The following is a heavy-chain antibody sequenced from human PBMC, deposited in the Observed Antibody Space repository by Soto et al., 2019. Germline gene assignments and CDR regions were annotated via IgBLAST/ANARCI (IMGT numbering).Heavy chain of an antibody. Sequence: PSETLSLTCAVYGGSFSGYYWSWIRQPPGKGLEWIGEINHSGSTNYNPSLKSRVTISVDTSKNQFSLKLSSVTAADTAVYYCAGRTYYYDSSGYSSDYWGQGTLVTVSS. CDR1: GGSFSGYY. V-gene: IGHV4-34*01. CDR3: AGRTYYYDSSGYSSDY. J-gene: IGHJ4*02. CDR2: INHSGST. D-gene: IGHD3-22*01.